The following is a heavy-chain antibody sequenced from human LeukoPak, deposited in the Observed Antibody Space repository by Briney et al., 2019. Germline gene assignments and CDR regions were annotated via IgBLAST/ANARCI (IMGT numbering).Heavy chain of an antibody. CDR3: ARVEGYGSGSYTFDY. CDR2: INPSGGST. J-gene: IGHJ4*02. D-gene: IGHD3-10*01. CDR1: GYTFTSYY. Sequence: ASVKVSCKASGYTFTSYYMHWVRQAPGQGLEWMGIINPSGGSTSYAQKFQGRVTMTRDTPTSTVYMELSSLRSEDTAVYYCARVEGYGSGSYTFDYWGQGTLVTVSS. V-gene: IGHV1-46*01.